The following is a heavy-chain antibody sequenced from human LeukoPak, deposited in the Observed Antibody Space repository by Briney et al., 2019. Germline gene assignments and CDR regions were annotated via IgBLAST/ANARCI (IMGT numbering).Heavy chain of an antibody. V-gene: IGHV3-48*03. J-gene: IGHJ4*02. D-gene: IGHD3-22*01. CDR1: GFTFSSYE. CDR2: ISSSGSSI. CDR3: AKDGVVAYFSDSSGYFEY. Sequence: GGSLRLSCAASGFTFSSYEMNWVRQAPGKGLEWVSYISSSGSSIYYADSVKGRFTITRDNAKNSLYLQMSSLRAEDTAVYYCAKDGVVAYFSDSSGYFEYWGQGTPVSVSS.